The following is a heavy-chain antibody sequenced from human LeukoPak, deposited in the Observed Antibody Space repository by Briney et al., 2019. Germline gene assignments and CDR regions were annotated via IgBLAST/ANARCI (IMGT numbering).Heavy chain of an antibody. J-gene: IGHJ6*03. CDR1: GFTSTSYG. CDR2: IKQDGSEK. CDR3: ARCGYSHGYGWGGGYYYYYMDV. Sequence: GGSLRLSCAASGFTSTSYGMSWVGQAPGKGLEWVANIKQDGSEKYYVDSVKGRFTISRDNAKNSLYLQMDTLRAEDTAVYFCARCGYSHGYGWGGGYYYYYMDVWGKGTTVTVSS. V-gene: IGHV3-7*01. D-gene: IGHD5-18*01.